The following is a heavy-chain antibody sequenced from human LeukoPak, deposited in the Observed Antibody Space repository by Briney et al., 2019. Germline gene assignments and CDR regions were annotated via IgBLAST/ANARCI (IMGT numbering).Heavy chain of an antibody. D-gene: IGHD3-16*01. CDR3: ARDLWGYSY. J-gene: IGHJ4*02. CDR2: IYTGGST. V-gene: IGHV3-66*01. CDR1: GFTVSGSY. Sequence: GGSLRLSCAASGFTVSGSYMSWVRQAPGKGLEWVSVIYTGGSTLYADSVKGRFTISRDNSDNTLYLQMNSLRAEDTAVYYCARDLWGYSYRGQGTLVTVSA.